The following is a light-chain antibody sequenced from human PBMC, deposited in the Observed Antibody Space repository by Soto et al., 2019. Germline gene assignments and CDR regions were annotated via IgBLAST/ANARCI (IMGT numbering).Light chain of an antibody. CDR2: EVS. Sequence: QSALTQPASVSGSPGQSITISCTGTSSDVGSYNLVSWYQQHPGKAPKLMIYEVSKRPSGVSNRFSGSKSGNTASLTISGLQAEDEADYYCCSYAASSTFSYVFGTGTKLTVL. V-gene: IGLV2-23*02. J-gene: IGLJ1*01. CDR1: SSDVGSYNL. CDR3: CSYAASSTFSYV.